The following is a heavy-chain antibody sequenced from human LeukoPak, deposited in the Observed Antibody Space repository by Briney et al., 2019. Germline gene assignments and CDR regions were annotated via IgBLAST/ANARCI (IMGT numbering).Heavy chain of an antibody. D-gene: IGHD6-19*01. CDR2: ISDSGSKT. J-gene: IGHJ4*02. CDR3: ANRFSSGWFYFDS. Sequence: PGGSLRLSCAASGFTFTNYAMSWVRQAPGTGLEWVSTISDSGSKTYYADSVKGRFTIPRDTSKNTLHLQMNSLRAEDTAVYYCANRFSSGWFYFDSWGQGTLVTVSS. V-gene: IGHV3-23*01. CDR1: GFTFTNYA.